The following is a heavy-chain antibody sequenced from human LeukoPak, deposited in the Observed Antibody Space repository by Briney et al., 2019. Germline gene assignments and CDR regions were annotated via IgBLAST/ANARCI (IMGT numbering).Heavy chain of an antibody. Sequence: SETLSLTCTVSGGSISSSSYYWGWIRQPPGKGLEWIGSIYYSGSTYYNPSLKSRVTISVDTSKNQFSLRLGPVTAADTAVYYCAKIGAVAGTYFQHWGQGTLVTVPS. CDR2: IYYSGST. CDR3: AKIGAVAGTYFQH. V-gene: IGHV4-39*01. J-gene: IGHJ1*01. D-gene: IGHD6-19*01. CDR1: GGSISSSSYY.